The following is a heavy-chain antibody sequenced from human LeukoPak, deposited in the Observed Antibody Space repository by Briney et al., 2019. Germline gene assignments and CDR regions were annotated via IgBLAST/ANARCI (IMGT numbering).Heavy chain of an antibody. Sequence: SETLSLTCAVYGGSFSGYYWSWIRQPPGKGLEWIGEINHSGSTNYNPSLKSRVTISVDTSKNQFSLKLSSVTAADTAVYYCARGLNWNDYYYYMDVWGKGTTVTVS. J-gene: IGHJ6*03. D-gene: IGHD1-1*01. CDR2: INHSGST. CDR3: ARGLNWNDYYYYMDV. CDR1: GGSFSGYY. V-gene: IGHV4-34*01.